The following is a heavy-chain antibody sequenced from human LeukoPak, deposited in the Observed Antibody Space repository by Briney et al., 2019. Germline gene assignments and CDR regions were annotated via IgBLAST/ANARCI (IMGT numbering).Heavy chain of an antibody. CDR1: GGPISSSSDY. CDR2: IFYSGST. CDR3: ASQNRYCTNGVCFNYFGY. J-gene: IGHJ4*01. V-gene: IGHV4-39*01. Sequence: KPSETQTLTCTVSGGPISSSSDYGGWIRQPPGKGLEWIGSIFYSGSTYYNPSLRSRVTISVDTSKSQFSLKLSSVTAADTAVYYCASQNRYCTNGVCFNYFGYWARGPLVTVSS. D-gene: IGHD2-8*01.